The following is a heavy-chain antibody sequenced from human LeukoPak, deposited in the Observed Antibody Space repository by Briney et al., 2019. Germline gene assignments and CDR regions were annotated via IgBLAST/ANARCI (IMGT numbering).Heavy chain of an antibody. CDR2: ISNDVSNT. J-gene: IGHJ4*02. V-gene: IGHV3-64D*06. D-gene: IGHD6-13*01. Sequence: GGPLRLLCSPCGLTYNNYAVHWLPDATEEGLEYVSNISNDVSNTNYADSVKGRFTISIDNSNHTLYLQTSRLRAEDTAVYYCVKAAGSWYGYFDYWGQGTLVTVSS. CDR3: VKAAGSWYGYFDY. CDR1: GLTYNNYA.